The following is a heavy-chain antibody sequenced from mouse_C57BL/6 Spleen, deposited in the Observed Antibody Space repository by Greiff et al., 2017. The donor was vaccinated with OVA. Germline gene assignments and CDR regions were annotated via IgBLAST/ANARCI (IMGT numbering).Heavy chain of an antibody. CDR2: IHPNSGST. V-gene: IGHV1-64*01. CDR1: GYTFTSYW. J-gene: IGHJ4*01. CDR3: ARLGGSSYDYAMDY. Sequence: QVQLQQPGAELVKPGASVKLSCKASGYTFTSYWMHWVKQRPGQGLEWIGMIHPNSGSTNYNEKLKSKATLTVDKSSSTAYMQLSSLTSEDSAVYYCARLGGSSYDYAMDYWGQGTSVTVSS. D-gene: IGHD1-1*01.